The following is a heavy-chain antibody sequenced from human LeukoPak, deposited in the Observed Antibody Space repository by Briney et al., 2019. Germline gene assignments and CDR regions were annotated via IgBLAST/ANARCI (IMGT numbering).Heavy chain of an antibody. J-gene: IGHJ2*01. CDR3: ARQVFGELSNWYFDL. CDR1: GGSISSSSYY. D-gene: IGHD3-10*01. CDR2: IYYSGST. Sequence: PSETLSLTCTVSGGSISSSSYYWGWIRQPPGKGLEWIGSIYYSGSTYYNPSLKSRVTISVDTSKNQFSLKLSSVTAADTAVYYCARQVFGELSNWYFDLWGRGTLVTVSS. V-gene: IGHV4-39*01.